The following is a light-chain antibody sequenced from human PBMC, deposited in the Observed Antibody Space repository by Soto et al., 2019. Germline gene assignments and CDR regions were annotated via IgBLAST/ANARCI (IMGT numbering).Light chain of an antibody. J-gene: IGKJ4*01. CDR1: QGISSY. CDR3: QQLNSYPLT. CDR2: SAS. V-gene: IGKV1-9*01. Sequence: DIQLTQSPSFLSASVGDRVAITCRASQGISSYLAWYQKKPGTAPKLLIHSASTLQSGVPSRFSGSRSGTEFTLTISSLQPEDFAIYYCQQLNSYPLTFGGGTKVEIK.